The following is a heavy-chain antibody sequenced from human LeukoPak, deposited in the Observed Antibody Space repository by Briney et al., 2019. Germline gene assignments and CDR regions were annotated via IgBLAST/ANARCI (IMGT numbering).Heavy chain of an antibody. V-gene: IGHV1-46*01. CDR1: GYTFTSYY. Sequence: ASVKVSCKPSGYTFTSYYMHWVRQAPGQRLEWMGIINPSGGSTSYAQKFQGRVTMTRDTSTSSVYMELSSLRSEDTAVYYCARGAIAAGGPYYYGMDVWGQGTTVTVAS. D-gene: IGHD6-13*01. CDR2: INPSGGST. CDR3: ARGAIAAGGPYYYGMDV. J-gene: IGHJ6*02.